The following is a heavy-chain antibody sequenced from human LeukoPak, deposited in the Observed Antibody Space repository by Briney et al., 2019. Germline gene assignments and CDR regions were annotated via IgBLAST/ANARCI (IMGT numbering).Heavy chain of an antibody. CDR3: ARRIAAAGTWWFDP. V-gene: IGHV1-2*06. CDR2: TNPNSGGT. J-gene: IGHJ5*02. D-gene: IGHD6-13*01. Sequence: SVKVSCKGSEYTFTGNYIHWVRQAPGQGLEWMGRTNPNSGGTNYAQKLQGRVAMTRDTSISTAYMELSRLRYDDTAVYSCARRIAAAGTWWFDPWGQGTLVTVSS. CDR1: EYTFTGNY.